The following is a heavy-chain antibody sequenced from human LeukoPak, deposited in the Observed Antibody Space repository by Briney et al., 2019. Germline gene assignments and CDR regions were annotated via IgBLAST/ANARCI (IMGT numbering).Heavy chain of an antibody. CDR2: INPIFGTA. V-gene: IGHV1-69*05. D-gene: IGHD5-18*01. Sequence: HRASVKVSCKASGGTFSSYAISWVRQAPGQGLEWMGGINPIFGTANYAQKFQGRVTITTDESTSTAYMELSSLRSEDTAVYYCARWKDTAMSTPSFDYWGQGTLVTVSS. CDR3: ARWKDTAMSTPSFDY. CDR1: GGTFSSYA. J-gene: IGHJ4*02.